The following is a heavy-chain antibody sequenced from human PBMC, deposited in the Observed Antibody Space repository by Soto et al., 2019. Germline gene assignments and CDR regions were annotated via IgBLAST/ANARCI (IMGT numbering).Heavy chain of an antibody. D-gene: IGHD5-12*01. CDR2: IYYSGST. Sequence: PSDTLSLTCTASGGSIRSYYWSWIGRCPGKGLEWIGYIYYSGSTNYNPSLKRRVTISVDTSKNQFSLKLSSVTAADTAVYYCARDYSGYNYRWCERWGHGTLVIVSP. J-gene: IGHJ4*03. V-gene: IGHV4-59*13. CDR3: ARDYSGYNYRWCER. CDR1: GGSIRSYY.